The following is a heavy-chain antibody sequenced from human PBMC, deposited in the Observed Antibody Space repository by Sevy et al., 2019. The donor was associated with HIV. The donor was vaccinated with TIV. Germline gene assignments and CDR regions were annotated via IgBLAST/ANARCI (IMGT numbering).Heavy chain of an antibody. CDR1: GDTISNYY. J-gene: IGHJ4*02. CDR2: FYYSGST. V-gene: IGHV4-59*12. CDR3: ARGRLRSTFDY. Sequence: SETLSLTCTVSGDTISNYYWSWIRQPPGKGLEWIGYFYYSGSTNYNPSLKSRVTISVDTSKNQISLKLSSVTAADTAVYYCARGRLRSTFDYWGQGTLVTVSS. D-gene: IGHD6-25*01.